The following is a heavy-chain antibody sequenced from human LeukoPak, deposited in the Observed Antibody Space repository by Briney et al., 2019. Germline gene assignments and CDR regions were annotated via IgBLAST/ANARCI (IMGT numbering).Heavy chain of an antibody. D-gene: IGHD6-6*01. CDR1: GFTFSSYA. V-gene: IGHV3-23*01. CDR2: ISGSGGST. CDR3: AKPDRAIAAPGY. J-gene: IGHJ4*02. Sequence: TGGSLRLSCAASGFTFSSYAMSWVRQAPGKGLEWVSAISGSGGSTYYADSVKGRFTISRDNSKNTLYLQMNSLRAADTAVYYCAKPDRAIAAPGYWGQGTLVTVSS.